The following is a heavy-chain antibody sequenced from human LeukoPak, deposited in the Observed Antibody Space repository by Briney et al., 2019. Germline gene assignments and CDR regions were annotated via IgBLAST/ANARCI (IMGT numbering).Heavy chain of an antibody. CDR1: GFTFSSYA. V-gene: IGHV3-23*01. Sequence: GGSLRLSCAASGFTFSSYAMTWVRRAPGKGLEWVSAISGSGGSTYYADSVKGRLTISRDNSKNTLYLPMNSLRAEDTAVYYCAKANGRDCSGGTCYSLDYWGQGTLVTISS. CDR2: ISGSGGST. J-gene: IGHJ4*02. CDR3: AKANGRDCSGGTCYSLDY. D-gene: IGHD2-15*01.